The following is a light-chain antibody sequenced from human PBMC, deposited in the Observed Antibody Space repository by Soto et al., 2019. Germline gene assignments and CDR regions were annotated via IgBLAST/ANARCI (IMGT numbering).Light chain of an antibody. CDR1: QSISSY. Sequence: DIQMPQSPSSLSASVGDRVTITCRASQSISSYLNWYQQKPGKAPKLLLYAASSLQSGVPSRCFRSGSGRDFTLTMSSLQPEDLATYYCQQSYSTTIAFGQGTRLEIK. J-gene: IGKJ5*01. V-gene: IGKV1-39*01. CDR2: AAS. CDR3: QQSYSTTIA.